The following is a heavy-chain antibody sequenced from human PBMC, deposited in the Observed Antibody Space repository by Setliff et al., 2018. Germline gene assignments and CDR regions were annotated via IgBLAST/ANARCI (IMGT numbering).Heavy chain of an antibody. Sequence: GSLRLSCAASGFTFSTYRMHWVRQAPGKGLEWLAVIWDDGGNKYHADSVKGRFIISRDNSKGTMHLLMSGPRPDDTALYFCTKGAPFDFWGPGTLVTVSS. J-gene: IGHJ4*02. CDR1: GFTFSTYR. D-gene: IGHD2-8*01. CDR2: IWDDGGNK. CDR3: TKGAPFDF. V-gene: IGHV3-33*08.